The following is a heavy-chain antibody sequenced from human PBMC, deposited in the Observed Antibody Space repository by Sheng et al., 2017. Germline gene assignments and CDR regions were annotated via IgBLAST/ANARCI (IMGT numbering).Heavy chain of an antibody. D-gene: IGHD1-1*01. CDR3: AKDKGGGTTGCFDI. J-gene: IGHJ3*02. V-gene: IGHV3-9*03. Sequence: EVQLVESGGGLVQPGGSLRLSCAASGFTFDGYAMHWVRHSPGKGLEWVSGISWNSGFIGYADSVKGRFTISRDNAKNFLYLQMNSLRIEDMAFYYCAKDKGGGTTGCFDIWA. CDR1: GFTFDGYA. CDR2: ISWNSGFI.